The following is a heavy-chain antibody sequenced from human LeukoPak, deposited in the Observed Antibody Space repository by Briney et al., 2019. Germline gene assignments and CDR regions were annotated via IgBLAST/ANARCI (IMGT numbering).Heavy chain of an antibody. CDR2: IKRKADGGTT. CDR1: GFTFSDAW. Sequence: GGSLRLSCAASGFTFSDAWMSWVRQAPGKGLEWVGRIKRKADGGTTEYAAPVKGIFTISSDDSKNTLYLQMNSLKTEDTAVYYCTTDPSYDYVWGSYRLDFDYWGQGTLVTVSS. CDR3: TTDPSYDYVWGSYRLDFDY. V-gene: IGHV3-15*01. D-gene: IGHD3-16*02. J-gene: IGHJ4*02.